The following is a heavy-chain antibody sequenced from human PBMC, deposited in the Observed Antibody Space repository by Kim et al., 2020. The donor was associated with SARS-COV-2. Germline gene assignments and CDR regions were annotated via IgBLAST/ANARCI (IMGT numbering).Heavy chain of an antibody. CDR2: ISGTAHGYNT. D-gene: IGHD3-22*01. Sequence: GGSLRLSCAASGFTFSSYTMSWVRQAPGKGLEWVSAISGTAHGYNTYYAASVKGRFTISRDNSKNTLYLQMNSLKAEDTAVDYCAKRLYDTSGWSRAVDCWGQGTLVTVSS. V-gene: IGHV3-23*01. CDR1: GFTFSSYT. J-gene: IGHJ4*02. CDR3: AKRLYDTSGWSRAVDC.